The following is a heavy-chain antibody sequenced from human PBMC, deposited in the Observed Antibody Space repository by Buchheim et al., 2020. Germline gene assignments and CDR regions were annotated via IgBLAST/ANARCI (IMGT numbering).Heavy chain of an antibody. CDR2: ISSSSSTI. J-gene: IGHJ6*02. Sequence: EVQLVESGGGLVQPGGSLRLSCAASGFTFSSYSMNWVRQAPGKGLEWVSYISSSSSTIYYADSVKGRFTISRDNAKNSLYLQMNGLRAEDTAVYYCARDFSYYDSSGYLASEYYYYYGMDVWGQGTT. D-gene: IGHD3-22*01. V-gene: IGHV3-48*01. CDR1: GFTFSSYS. CDR3: ARDFSYYDSSGYLASEYYYYYGMDV.